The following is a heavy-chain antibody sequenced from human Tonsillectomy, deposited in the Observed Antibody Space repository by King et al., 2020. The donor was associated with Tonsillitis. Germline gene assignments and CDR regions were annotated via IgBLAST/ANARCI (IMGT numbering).Heavy chain of an antibody. V-gene: IGHV3-30*18. CDR2: ISYDGSNK. D-gene: IGHD3-3*01. CDR1: GFTFSSYG. CDR3: AKEATYYDFWSGYYRDYNWFDP. J-gene: IGHJ5*02. Sequence: VQLVESGGGVVQPGRSLRLSCAASGFTFSSYGMHWVRQAPGKGLEWVAVISYDGSNKYYADSVKGRFTISRDNSKNTLYLQMNSLRAEDTAVYYCAKEATYYDFWSGYYRDYNWFDPWGQGTLVTVSS.